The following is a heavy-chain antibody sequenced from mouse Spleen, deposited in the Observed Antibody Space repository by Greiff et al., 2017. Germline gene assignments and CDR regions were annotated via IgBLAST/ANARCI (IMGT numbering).Heavy chain of an antibody. CDR3: ARLYDYDGYFDV. CDR2: IWSGGST. V-gene: IGHV2-2*01. CDR1: GFSLTSYG. Sequence: VQLQQSGPGLVQPSQSLSITCTVSGFSLTSYGVHWVRQSPGKGLEWLGVIWSGGSTDYNAAFISRLSISKDNSKSQVFFKMNSLQADDTAIYYCARLYDYDGYFDVWGTGTTVTVSS. J-gene: IGHJ1*03. D-gene: IGHD2-4*01.